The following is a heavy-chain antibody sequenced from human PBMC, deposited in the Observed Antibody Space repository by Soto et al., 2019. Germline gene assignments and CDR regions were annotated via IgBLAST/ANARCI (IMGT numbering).Heavy chain of an antibody. J-gene: IGHJ6*02. V-gene: IGHV4-39*01. CDR2: IYYSGST. CDR1: GGSISSSSYY. D-gene: IGHD3-22*01. CDR3: ARKMIVALGGMDV. Sequence: SETLSLTCTVSGGSISSSSYYWGWIRQPPGKGLEWIGSIYYSGSTYYNPSLKSRVTISVDTSKNQFSLKLSSVTAADTAVYYCARKMIVALGGMDVWGQGTTVTVSS.